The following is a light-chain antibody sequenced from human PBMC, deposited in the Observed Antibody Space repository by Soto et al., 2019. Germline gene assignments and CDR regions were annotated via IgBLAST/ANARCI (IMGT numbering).Light chain of an antibody. CDR3: GSWDRSLCGWV. CDR2: DNN. J-gene: IGLJ3*02. CDR1: SSNIGNNH. V-gene: IGLV1-51*01. Sequence: QSALTQPPSVSAAPGQKVTVSCSGSSSNIGNNHVSWYQHLPGTAPKVLIYDNNKRPSGIPDRFSGSKSATSATLDITGLQTGDEADYYCGSWDRSLCGWVFGGGTKVTVL.